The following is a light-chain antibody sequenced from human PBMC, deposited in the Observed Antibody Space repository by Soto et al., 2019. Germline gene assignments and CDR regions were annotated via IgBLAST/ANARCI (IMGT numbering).Light chain of an antibody. V-gene: IGLV2-23*01. J-gene: IGLJ2*01. CDR3: SSDAGDSALI. CDR2: EAD. CDR1: RSDVGSYNF. Sequence: QSVLTQPASVSGSPGQSISISCTGSRSDVGSYNFVSWYQLFPGKAPKLIIYEADKRPSGVSSRFSGSKSGFTASLTISGLQAEDEADYFCSSDAGDSALIFGGGTKLTVL.